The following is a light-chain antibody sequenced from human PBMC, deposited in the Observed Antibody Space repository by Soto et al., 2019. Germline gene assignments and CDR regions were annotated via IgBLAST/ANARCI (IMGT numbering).Light chain of an antibody. Sequence: DIQMTQSPSTLSGSVGDRVTITCRASQTISSWLAWYQQKPGKAPKLLIYKASTLKSGVPSRFSGSGSGTEFTLTISSLQPDDFATYYCQHSWTFGQGTKVDIK. J-gene: IGKJ1*01. CDR2: KAS. V-gene: IGKV1-5*03. CDR3: QHSWT. CDR1: QTISSW.